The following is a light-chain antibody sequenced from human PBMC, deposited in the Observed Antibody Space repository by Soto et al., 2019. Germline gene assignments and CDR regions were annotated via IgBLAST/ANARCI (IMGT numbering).Light chain of an antibody. Sequence: QSVLTQPASVSGSPGQSITISCTGTSSDIGGYNYVSWYQQHPGKAPKLLIYEVTIRPSGVSDRFSGSKSGNTASLTVSGLQAEDEADYYCSSYTGGNPSYVFGTGTKLTVL. CDR3: SSYTGGNPSYV. CDR1: SSDIGGYNY. CDR2: EVT. J-gene: IGLJ1*01. V-gene: IGLV2-14*01.